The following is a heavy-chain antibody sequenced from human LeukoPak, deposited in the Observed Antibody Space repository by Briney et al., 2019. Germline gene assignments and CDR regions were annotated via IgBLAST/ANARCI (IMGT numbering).Heavy chain of an antibody. CDR1: GFTFSSYE. CDR3: ARGPTYSSSWYVY. D-gene: IGHD6-13*01. Sequence: GGSLRLSCAASGFTFSSYEMNWVRQAPGKGLEWVSYISSSGSTIYYADSVKGRFTISRDNAKNSLYLQMNSLRAEDTAVYYCARGPTYSSSWYVYWGQGTLVAVSS. V-gene: IGHV3-48*03. J-gene: IGHJ4*02. CDR2: ISSSGSTI.